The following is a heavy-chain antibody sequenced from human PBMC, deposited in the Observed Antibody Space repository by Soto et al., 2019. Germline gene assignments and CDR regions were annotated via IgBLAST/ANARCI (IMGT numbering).Heavy chain of an antibody. J-gene: IGHJ6*02. V-gene: IGHV4-30-4*01. CDR3: AGQPSAGSYYDLGSYYYYYGMDV. Sequence: SETLSLTCNVSGGSISSGDYYWNWIRQPAGKGLEWIGHIYYSGSTYYKPSLKSRVTISLDTSKNQFSLKLSSVTAADTAVYYCAGQPSAGSYYDLGSYYYYYGMDVWGQGTTVTVSS. CDR1: GGSISSGDYY. D-gene: IGHD3-10*01. CDR2: IYYSGST.